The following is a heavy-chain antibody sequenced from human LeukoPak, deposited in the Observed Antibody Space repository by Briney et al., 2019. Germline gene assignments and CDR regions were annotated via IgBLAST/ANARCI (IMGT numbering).Heavy chain of an antibody. Sequence: PSETLSLTCAVYGGSFSGYYWSWIRQPPGKGLEWIGEINHSGSTNYNPSLKSRVTISVDTSKNQFSLKLSSVTAADTAVYYCAREGLLSTYYDILTGPRNWFDPWGQGTLVTVSS. D-gene: IGHD3-9*01. CDR1: GGSFSGYY. J-gene: IGHJ5*02. CDR2: INHSGST. CDR3: AREGLLSTYYDILTGPRNWFDP. V-gene: IGHV4-34*01.